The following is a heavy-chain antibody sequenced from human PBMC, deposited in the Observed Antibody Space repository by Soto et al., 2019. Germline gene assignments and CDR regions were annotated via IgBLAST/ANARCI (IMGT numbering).Heavy chain of an antibody. J-gene: IGHJ1*01. V-gene: IGHV3-30*04. CDR3: ARGPGEGIAAAGLAEYFQH. D-gene: IGHD6-13*01. CDR2: ISYDGSNK. Sequence: GGSLRLSCAASGFTFSSYAMHWVRQAPGKGLEWVAVISYDGSNKYYADSVKGRFTISRDNSKNTLYLQMNSLRAEDTAVYYCARGPGEGIAAAGLAEYFQHWGQGTLVTVSS. CDR1: GFTFSSYA.